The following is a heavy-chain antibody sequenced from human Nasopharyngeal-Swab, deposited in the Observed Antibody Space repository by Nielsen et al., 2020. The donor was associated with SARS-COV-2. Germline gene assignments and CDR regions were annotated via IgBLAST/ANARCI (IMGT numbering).Heavy chain of an antibody. CDR2: INHSGST. Sequence: SETLSLTCAVYGGSFSGYYWSWIRQPPGKGLEWIGEINHSGSTNYNPSLESRVTISVDTSKNHFSLKLSSVTAADTAVYYCASGHGSGWWEYWFDPWGQGTLVTVSS. J-gene: IGHJ5*02. CDR3: ASGHGSGWWEYWFDP. V-gene: IGHV4-34*01. CDR1: GGSFSGYY. D-gene: IGHD6-19*01.